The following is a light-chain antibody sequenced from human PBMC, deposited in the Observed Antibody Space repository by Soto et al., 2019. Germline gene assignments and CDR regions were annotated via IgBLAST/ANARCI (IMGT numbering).Light chain of an antibody. CDR1: QSVPHNY. CDR3: QQYGSSPPT. CDR2: GTS. J-gene: IGKJ1*01. Sequence: EIVLTQSPGTLSLSPGERATLSCRARQSVPHNYLAWYQRKPGQPPRLLIYGTSYRSTDIPRRYSGSGSGTDFTRTITRLEPEDFAVYYCQQYGSSPPTCGQGTKVEIK. V-gene: IGKV3-20*01.